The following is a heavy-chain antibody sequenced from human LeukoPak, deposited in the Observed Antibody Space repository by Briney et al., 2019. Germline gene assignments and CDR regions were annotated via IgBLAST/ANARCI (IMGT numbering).Heavy chain of an antibody. D-gene: IGHD4-17*01. Sequence: GGSLRLSCAASGFTFSSYAMSWVRQAPGKGLEWVSAISGSGGSTYYADSVKGRYTISRDNSKNTLYLQMNSLRAEDTAVYYCAKKKGPRGDGDPIDYWGQGTLVTVSS. V-gene: IGHV3-23*01. CDR2: ISGSGGST. J-gene: IGHJ4*02. CDR1: GFTFSSYA. CDR3: AKKKGPRGDGDPIDY.